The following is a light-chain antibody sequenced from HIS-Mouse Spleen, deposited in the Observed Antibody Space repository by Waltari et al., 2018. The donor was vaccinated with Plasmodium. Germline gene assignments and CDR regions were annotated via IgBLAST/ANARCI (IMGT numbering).Light chain of an antibody. V-gene: IGLV3-10*01. CDR1: ALPKKY. Sequence: SYELTQPPSVSVSPGHTARITCSVDALPKKYASSDQQKSGQPPGLAIDEDSTRPSGIPERFSGSSSGTMATLTISGAQVEDEADYYCYSTDSSGNHRVFGGGTKLTVL. J-gene: IGLJ3*02. CDR2: EDS. CDR3: YSTDSSGNHRV.